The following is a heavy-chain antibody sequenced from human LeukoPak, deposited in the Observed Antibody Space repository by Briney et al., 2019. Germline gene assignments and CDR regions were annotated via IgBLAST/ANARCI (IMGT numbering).Heavy chain of an antibody. V-gene: IGHV3-30*01. CDR2: ISVNGRDK. CDR1: GFDFNSYA. J-gene: IGHJ4*02. D-gene: IGHD2-21*01. CDR3: ATLDWCHKYLVACGSSEY. Sequence: GGSLRLSCAASGFDFNSYALHWVRQAPGKGLESVAVISVNGRDKCYANSVKGRFSISRDNSKNTFSLQMNSLRVEDSASYYCATLDWCHKYLVACGSSEYWGQGTLVTVSS.